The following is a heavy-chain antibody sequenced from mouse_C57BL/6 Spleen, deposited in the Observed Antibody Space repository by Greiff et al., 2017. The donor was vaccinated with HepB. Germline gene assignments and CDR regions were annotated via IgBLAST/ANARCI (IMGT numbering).Heavy chain of an antibody. J-gene: IGHJ1*03. D-gene: IGHD1-1*01. V-gene: IGHV1-18*01. CDR2: INPNNGGT. CDR1: GYTFTDYN. CDR3: ARSRGSSFHWYFDV. Sequence: EVQLQQSGPELVKPGASVKIPCKASGYTFTDYNMDWVKQSHGKSLEWIGDINPNNGGTIYNQKFKGKATLTVDKSSSTAYMELRSLTSEDTAVYYCARSRGSSFHWYFDVWGTGTTVTVSS.